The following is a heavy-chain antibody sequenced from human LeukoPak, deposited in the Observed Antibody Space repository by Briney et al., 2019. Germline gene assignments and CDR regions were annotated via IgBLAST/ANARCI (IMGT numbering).Heavy chain of an antibody. CDR2: IIPTFGTA. CDR1: GGTFSSYA. CDR3: ARGRLAAAGLFDP. Sequence: ASVKVSCKASGGTFSSYAISWVRQAPGQGLEWMGGIIPTFGTANYAQKFQGRVTITADESTSTAYMELSSLRSEDTAVYYCARGRLAAAGLFDPWGQGTLVTVSS. D-gene: IGHD6-13*01. V-gene: IGHV1-69*01. J-gene: IGHJ5*02.